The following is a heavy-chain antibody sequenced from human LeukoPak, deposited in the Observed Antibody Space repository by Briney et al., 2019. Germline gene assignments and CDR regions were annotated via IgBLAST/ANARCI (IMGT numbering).Heavy chain of an antibody. CDR2: ISYDGSSR. V-gene: IGHV3-30*03. CDR3: ARARSSYGYGDAFDI. D-gene: IGHD5-18*01. Sequence: GRSLRLSCAASGLTFSIYNMNWARQAPGKGREWGAVISYDGSSRYYADSVKGRFTISRDNSKNTLYLQMNSLRAEDTAVYYCARARSSYGYGDAFDIWGQGTMVTVSS. J-gene: IGHJ3*02. CDR1: GLTFSIYN.